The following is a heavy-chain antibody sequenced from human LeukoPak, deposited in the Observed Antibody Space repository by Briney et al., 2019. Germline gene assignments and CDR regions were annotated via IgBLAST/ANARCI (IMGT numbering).Heavy chain of an antibody. Sequence: GGSLRLSCAASGFTFSNYAMSWVRQAPGRGLEWVSGISSGGGDTPYADSVKGRFTISRDNPRNTLFLQMNSLRAEDTAIYCCTGQDSRLKPLDFWGQGTLVTVSS. CDR3: TGQDSRLKPLDF. V-gene: IGHV3-23*01. J-gene: IGHJ4*02. CDR1: GFTFSNYA. CDR2: ISSGGGDT.